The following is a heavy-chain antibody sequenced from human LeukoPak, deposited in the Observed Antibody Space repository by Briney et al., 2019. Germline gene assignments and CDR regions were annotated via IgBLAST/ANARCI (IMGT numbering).Heavy chain of an antibody. J-gene: IGHJ4*02. CDR1: GFTFSSSA. V-gene: IGHV3-23*01. D-gene: IGHD3-10*01. Sequence: PGGSLRLSCIASGFTFSSSAMSWVRQAPGKGLEWVSAISGSGVSTYYADSVKGRFTISRDNSKNTLYLQMNSLRAEDTAVYYCAKSRVRGVISLPPQVFDYWGQGTLVTVSS. CDR2: ISGSGVST. CDR3: AKSRVRGVISLPPQVFDY.